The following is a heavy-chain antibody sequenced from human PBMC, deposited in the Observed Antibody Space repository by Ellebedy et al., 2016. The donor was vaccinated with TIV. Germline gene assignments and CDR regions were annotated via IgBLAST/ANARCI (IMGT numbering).Heavy chain of an antibody. D-gene: IGHD2-21*02. J-gene: IGHJ3*02. V-gene: IGHV4-34*01. CDR1: GGSFSGYD. CDR2: VNHSGST. CDR3: ARDPYCGGDCSNDAFDI. Sequence: MPSATLSLTCAVYGGSFSGYDWSWIRQSPEKGLEWLGEVNHSGSTNYHPSLKSRFTISVDTSKNQFSLKLSSVTAADTAVYYCARDPYCGGDCSNDAFDIWGQGTMVTVSS.